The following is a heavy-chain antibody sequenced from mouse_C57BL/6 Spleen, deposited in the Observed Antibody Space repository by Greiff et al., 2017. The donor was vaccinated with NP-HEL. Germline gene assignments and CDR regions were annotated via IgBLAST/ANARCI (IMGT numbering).Heavy chain of an antibody. J-gene: IGHJ4*01. CDR2: IYPGDGDT. CDR3: ARSRLLGAMDY. D-gene: IGHD1-1*01. Sequence: QVQLKESGAELVKPGASVKISCKASGYAFSSYWMNWVKQRPGKGLEWIGQIYPGDGDTNYNGKFKGKATLTVDKSSSTAYMQLSSLTSEDSAVYFCARSRLLGAMDYWGQGTSVTVSS. CDR1: GYAFSSYW. V-gene: IGHV1-80*01.